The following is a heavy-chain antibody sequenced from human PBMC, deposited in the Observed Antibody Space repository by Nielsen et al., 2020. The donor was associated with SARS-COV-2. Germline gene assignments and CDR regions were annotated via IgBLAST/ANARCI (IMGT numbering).Heavy chain of an antibody. D-gene: IGHD3-10*01. V-gene: IGHV1-69*04. CDR1: GGTFSSYA. CDR2: IIPILGIA. Sequence: SVKVSCKASGGTFSSYAISWVRQAPGQGLEWMGRIIPILGIANYAQKFQGRVTITADKSTRTAYMELSSLRSEDTAVYYCAREKVTMVRGVTPGFSYWGQGTLVTVSS. J-gene: IGHJ4*02. CDR3: AREKVTMVRGVTPGFSY.